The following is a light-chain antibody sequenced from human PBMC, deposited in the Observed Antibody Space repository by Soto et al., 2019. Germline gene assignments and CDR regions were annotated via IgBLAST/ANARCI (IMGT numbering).Light chain of an antibody. CDR2: YVS. CDR1: SSDVGGYNF. CDR3: SSYTTSSTQV. J-gene: IGLJ2*01. V-gene: IGLV2-14*01. Sequence: QSALTQPASVSGSPGQSITISCTGTSSDVGGYNFVSWYQHHPGKAPKLIISYVSNRPSGVSHRFSGSKSGNTASLTISVLQADDEAYYYCSSYTTSSTQVFGGGTKLTVL.